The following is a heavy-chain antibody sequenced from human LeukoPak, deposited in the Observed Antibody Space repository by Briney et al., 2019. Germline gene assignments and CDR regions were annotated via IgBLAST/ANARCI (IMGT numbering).Heavy chain of an antibody. J-gene: IGHJ4*02. Sequence: ASVKVSCKASGYIFTSYGISWVRQAPGQGLEWMGWISAYNGNTNYAQKLQGRVTMTTDTSTSTAYMELRSLRSDDTAVYYCARDAFPTMTPYFDYWGQGTLVTVSS. D-gene: IGHD3-22*01. V-gene: IGHV1-18*01. CDR2: ISAYNGNT. CDR3: ARDAFPTMTPYFDY. CDR1: GYIFTSYG.